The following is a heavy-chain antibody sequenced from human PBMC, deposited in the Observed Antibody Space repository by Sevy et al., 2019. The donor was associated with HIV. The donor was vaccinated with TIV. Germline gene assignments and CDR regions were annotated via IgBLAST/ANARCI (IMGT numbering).Heavy chain of an antibody. J-gene: IGHJ4*02. Sequence: GGSLRLSCAASGFTFSSYSMNWVRQAPGKGLEWVSYISSSSSTIYYADSVKGRFTISRYKAKNSLYLQMNSLRAEDTAVYYCARDRHEGDYDAFDYWGQGTLVTVSS. CDR1: GFTFSSYS. D-gene: IGHD4-17*01. V-gene: IGHV3-48*01. CDR2: ISSSSSTI. CDR3: ARDRHEGDYDAFDY.